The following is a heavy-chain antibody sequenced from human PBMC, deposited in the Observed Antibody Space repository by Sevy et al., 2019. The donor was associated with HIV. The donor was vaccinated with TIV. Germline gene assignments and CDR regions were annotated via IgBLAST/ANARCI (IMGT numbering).Heavy chain of an antibody. V-gene: IGHV3-15*01. Sequence: GGSLRLSYAASGFTFSNAWMSWVRQAPGKGLEWVGRIKSKTDGGTTDYAAPVKGRFTISRDDSKNTMNLQMNSLKTDDTAVYYCTTDPLPARYCSSTSCYRGNDAFDILGHGTMVTVSS. CDR3: TTDPLPARYCSSTSCYRGNDAFDI. J-gene: IGHJ3*02. D-gene: IGHD2-2*02. CDR1: GFTFSNAW. CDR2: IKSKTDGGTT.